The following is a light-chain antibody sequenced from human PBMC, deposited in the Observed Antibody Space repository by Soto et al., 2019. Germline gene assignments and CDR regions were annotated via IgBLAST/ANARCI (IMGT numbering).Light chain of an antibody. V-gene: IGKV1D-13*01. CDR2: DAS. J-gene: IGKJ2*01. Sequence: AIQLTQSPSSLSASIGDRVTITCRASQAIGSSLVWYQQKPGRAPNLLIYDASSLESGVPTRFSGSGSGTDFTLTISSPQPAALATYYCQPFNNYPYTFGQRTKLEVK. CDR3: QPFNNYPYT. CDR1: QAIGSS.